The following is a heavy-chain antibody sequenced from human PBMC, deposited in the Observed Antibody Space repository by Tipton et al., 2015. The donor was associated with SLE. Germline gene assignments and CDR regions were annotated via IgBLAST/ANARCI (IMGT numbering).Heavy chain of an antibody. Sequence: SLRLSCTTSGFTLANYVMNWVRHTPGKGLEWVGFIRGQRYGATTEYAASVKGRFTISRDDSKNIAYLQMSSLKIEDTGVYYCTGDAYGHDYWGQGTLVTVSS. D-gene: IGHD3-10*01. CDR2: IRGQRYGATT. CDR3: TGDAYGHDY. CDR1: GFTLANYV. J-gene: IGHJ4*02. V-gene: IGHV3-49*04.